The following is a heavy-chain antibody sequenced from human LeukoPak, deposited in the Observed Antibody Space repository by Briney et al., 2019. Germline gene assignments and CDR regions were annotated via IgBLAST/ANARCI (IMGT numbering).Heavy chain of an antibody. V-gene: IGHV3-30*02. CDR1: GFTFSIYG. CDR3: AKGGGGSGTYGDY. D-gene: IGHD3-10*01. Sequence: QPGGSLRLSCAASGFTFSIYGMHWVRQAPGKGLEWVAYIRSDGSNKYYADSVKGRFTISRDNSKNTLDLQMNSLRTEDTAFYYCAKGGGGSGTYGDYWGQGTLVTVSS. J-gene: IGHJ4*02. CDR2: IRSDGSNK.